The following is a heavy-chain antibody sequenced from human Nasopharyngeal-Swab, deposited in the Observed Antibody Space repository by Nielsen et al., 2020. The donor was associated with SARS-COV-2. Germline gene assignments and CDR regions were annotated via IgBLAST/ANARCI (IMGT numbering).Heavy chain of an antibody. CDR1: GFTFNSHG. CDR3: ASREGYYYDSSGYSK. J-gene: IGHJ4*02. D-gene: IGHD3-22*01. CDR2: ISFDGSKK. V-gene: IGHV3-30*03. Sequence: GESLKISCAASGFTFNSHGMHWVRQAPGKGLEWVAVISFDGSKKYYADSVKGRFTISRDNSKNTLYLQMNSLRAEDTAVYYCASREGYYYDSSGYSKWGQGTLVTVSS.